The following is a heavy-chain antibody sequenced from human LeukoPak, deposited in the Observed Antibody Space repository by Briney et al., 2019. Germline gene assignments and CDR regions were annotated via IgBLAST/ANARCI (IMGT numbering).Heavy chain of an antibody. CDR1: GFTVSSSY. J-gene: IGHJ4*02. V-gene: IGHV3-66*01. Sequence: GGSLRLSCAASGFTVSSSYMSWVRQAPGKGLEWVSVIYSGGSTYYADSVKGRFTISRDNSKNTLYLQMNSLRAEDTAVYCCARDTVGATTATLYWGQGTLVTVSS. CDR3: ARDTVGATTATLY. CDR2: IYSGGST. D-gene: IGHD1-26*01.